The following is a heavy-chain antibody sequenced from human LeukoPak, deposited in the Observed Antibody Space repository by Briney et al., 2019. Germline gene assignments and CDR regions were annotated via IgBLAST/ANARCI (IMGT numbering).Heavy chain of an antibody. Sequence: SETLSLTCTVSGYSISSGYYWGWIRQPPGKGLEWIGSIYHSGSTYYNPSLQSRVTISADTSKNQFSLKLTSVTAGDTAIYYCARKKRFLDPFDLWGQGTLVTVSS. CDR1: GYSISSGYY. CDR2: IYHSGST. CDR3: ARKKRFLDPFDL. D-gene: IGHD3-3*01. J-gene: IGHJ5*02. V-gene: IGHV4-38-2*02.